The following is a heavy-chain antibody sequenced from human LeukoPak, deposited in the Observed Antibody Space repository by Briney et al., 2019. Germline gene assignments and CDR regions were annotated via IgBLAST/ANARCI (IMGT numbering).Heavy chain of an antibody. V-gene: IGHV3-20*04. J-gene: IGHJ4*02. CDR2: INWNGGST. CDR3: ARAKITIFGVVIISYYFDY. D-gene: IGHD3-3*01. Sequence: PGGPLRLSCAASGFTFDDYGMSWVRQAPGKGLEWVSGINWNGGSTGYADSVKGRFTISRDNAKNSLYLQMNSLRAEDTALYYCARAKITIFGVVIISYYFDYWGQGTLVTVSS. CDR1: GFTFDDYG.